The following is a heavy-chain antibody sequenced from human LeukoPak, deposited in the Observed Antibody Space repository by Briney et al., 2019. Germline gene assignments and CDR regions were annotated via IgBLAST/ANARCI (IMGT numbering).Heavy chain of an antibody. V-gene: IGHV4-31*03. CDR3: ARARTTVTTDFDY. D-gene: IGHD4-11*01. CDR1: GGSISSGGYY. Sequence: SETLSLTRTVSGGSISSGGYYWSWIRQHPGKGLEWIGYIYYSGSTYYNPSLKSRVTISVDTSKNQFSLKLSSVTAADTAVYYCARARTTVTTDFDYWGQGTLVTVSS. J-gene: IGHJ4*02. CDR2: IYYSGST.